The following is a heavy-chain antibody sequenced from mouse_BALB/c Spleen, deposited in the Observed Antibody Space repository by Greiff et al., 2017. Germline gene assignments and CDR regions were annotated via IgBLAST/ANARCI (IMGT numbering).Heavy chain of an antibody. CDR3: ARGGAFAY. J-gene: IGHJ3*01. CDR2: IIPYYGGT. Sequence: VHVKQSGPELEKPGASVKISCTASGYSFTGDNMNWVKQSNGRNSEWIGNIIPYYGGTSYNQKFKGKATLTVDKSSSTAYMQLKSMTSEDSAVYYCARGGAFAYWGQGTPVTVSA. CDR1: GYSFTGDN. V-gene: IGHV1-39*01.